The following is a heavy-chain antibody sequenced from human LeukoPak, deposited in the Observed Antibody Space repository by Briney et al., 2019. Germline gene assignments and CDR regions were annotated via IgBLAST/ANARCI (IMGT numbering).Heavy chain of an antibody. CDR2: ISYDGSAE. Sequence: GGSLRLPCAASGFTFSDHGLHWVRQAPGKGLDWVAVISYDGSAEYYADSVKGRFTISRDNAKNSLYLQMNSLRAEDTAVYYCARDHTPLVVVEGIDYWGQGTLVTVSS. J-gene: IGHJ4*02. CDR1: GFTFSDHG. D-gene: IGHD2-15*01. V-gene: IGHV3-30*03. CDR3: ARDHTPLVVVEGIDY.